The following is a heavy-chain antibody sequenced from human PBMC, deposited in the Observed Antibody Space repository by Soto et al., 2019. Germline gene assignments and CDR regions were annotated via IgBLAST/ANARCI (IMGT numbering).Heavy chain of an antibody. V-gene: IGHV3-7*01. CDR3: ARVGQLWGDPDYYYYMDV. J-gene: IGHJ6*03. CDR2: IKQDGSEK. Sequence: GGSLRLSCAASGFTFSSYWMSWVRQAPGKGLEWVANIKQDGSEKYYVDSVKGRFTISRDNAKNSLYLQMNSLRAEDTAVYYCARVGQLWGDPDYYYYMDVWGKGTTVTVSS. CDR1: GFTFSSYW. D-gene: IGHD5-18*01.